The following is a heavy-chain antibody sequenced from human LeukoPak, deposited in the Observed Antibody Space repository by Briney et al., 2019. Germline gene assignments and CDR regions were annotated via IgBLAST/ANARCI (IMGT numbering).Heavy chain of an antibody. CDR1: GYTFTSYG. CDR2: IIPIFGTA. V-gene: IGHV1-69*13. J-gene: IGHJ4*02. CDR3: ARDLTNYYDSSGYYYALGY. D-gene: IGHD3-22*01. Sequence: SVKVSCKASGYTFTSYGISWVRQAPGQGLEWMGGIIPIFGTANYAQKFQGRVTITADESTSTAYMELSSLRSEDTAVYYCARDLTNYYDSSGYYYALGYWGQGTLVTVSS.